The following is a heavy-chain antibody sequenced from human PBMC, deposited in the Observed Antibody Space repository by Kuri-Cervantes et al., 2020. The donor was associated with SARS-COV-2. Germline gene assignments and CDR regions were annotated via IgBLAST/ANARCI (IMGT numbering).Heavy chain of an antibody. V-gene: IGHV3-48*01. D-gene: IGHD6-6*01. Sequence: GGSLRLSCAASGFTFSSYSMNWVRQAPGKGLEWVSYISSSSSTIYYADSVKGRFTISRDNSKNTLYLQMNSLRAEDTAVYHCASKREQLVPIYYYYYMDVWGKGTTVTVSS. CDR1: GFTFSSYS. J-gene: IGHJ6*03. CDR2: ISSSSSTI. CDR3: ASKREQLVPIYYYYYMDV.